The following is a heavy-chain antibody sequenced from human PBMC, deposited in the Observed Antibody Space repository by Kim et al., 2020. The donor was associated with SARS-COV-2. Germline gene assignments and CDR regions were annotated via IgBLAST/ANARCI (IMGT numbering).Heavy chain of an antibody. J-gene: IGHJ4*02. CDR1: GFTFSSYG. V-gene: IGHV3-30*18. Sequence: GGSLRLSCAASGFTFSSYGMHWVRQAPGKGLEWVAVISYDGSNKYYADSVKGRFTISRDNSKNMLYLQMNSLRAEDTAVYYCAKSNYYDSSGYLDYWGQGTLVTVSS. CDR2: ISYDGSNK. D-gene: IGHD3-22*01. CDR3: AKSNYYDSSGYLDY.